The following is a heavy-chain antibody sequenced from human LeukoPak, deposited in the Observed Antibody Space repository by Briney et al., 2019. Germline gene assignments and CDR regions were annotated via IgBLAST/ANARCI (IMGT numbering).Heavy chain of an antibody. V-gene: IGHV3-30-3*01. CDR3: ARDYDDAFDI. D-gene: IGHD3-3*01. CDR2: ISYDGSNK. Sequence: GGSLRLSCAASGFTFSSYAMHWVRQAPGKGLEWVAVISYDGSNKYYADSVKGRFTISRDNSKNTLYLQMNSLGAEDTAVYYCARDYDDAFDIWGQGTMVTVSS. CDR1: GFTFSSYA. J-gene: IGHJ3*02.